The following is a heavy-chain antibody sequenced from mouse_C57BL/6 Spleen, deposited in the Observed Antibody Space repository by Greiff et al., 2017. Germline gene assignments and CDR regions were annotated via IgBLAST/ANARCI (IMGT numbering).Heavy chain of an antibody. J-gene: IGHJ4*01. CDR1: GFSLTSYG. CDR3: AAYSQGYAMDY. Sequence: VKLVESGPGLVQPSQSLSITCTVSGFSLTSYGVHWVRQSPGKGLEWLGVIWRGGSTDYTAAFMSRLSITKDNSKSQVFLKMNSVQADDTAIYYCAAYSQGYAMDYWGQGTSVTVAS. CDR2: IWRGGST. V-gene: IGHV2-5*01. D-gene: IGHD2-12*01.